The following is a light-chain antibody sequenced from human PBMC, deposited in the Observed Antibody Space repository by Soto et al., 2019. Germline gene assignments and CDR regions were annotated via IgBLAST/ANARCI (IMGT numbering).Light chain of an antibody. CDR2: DVS. CDR1: SSDIGDYNY. J-gene: IGLJ3*02. V-gene: IGLV2-11*01. CDR3: CSYAGSYTWV. Sequence: QSVLTQPRSVSGSPGQSVTISCTGTSSDIGDYNYVSWYQQHPGKAPKFIIYDVSKRPSGVPDRFSGSKSGNTASLTISGLQSEDEADYYCCSYAGSYTWVFGGGTKVTVL.